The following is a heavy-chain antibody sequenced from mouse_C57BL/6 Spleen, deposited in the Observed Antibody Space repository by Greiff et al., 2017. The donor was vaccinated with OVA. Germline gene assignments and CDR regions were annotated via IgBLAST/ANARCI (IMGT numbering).Heavy chain of an antibody. D-gene: IGHD4-1*01. V-gene: IGHV1-52*01. J-gene: IGHJ2*01. CDR3: ARKKANLDRGYFDY. CDR1: GYTFTSYW. Sequence: QVHVKQPGAELVRPGSSVKLSCKASGYTFTSYWMHWVKQRPIQGLEWIGNIDPYDSETHYNQKFKDKATLTVDKSSSTAYMQLISLTSEDSAVYYCARKKANLDRGYFDYWGQGTTLTASS. CDR2: IDPYDSET.